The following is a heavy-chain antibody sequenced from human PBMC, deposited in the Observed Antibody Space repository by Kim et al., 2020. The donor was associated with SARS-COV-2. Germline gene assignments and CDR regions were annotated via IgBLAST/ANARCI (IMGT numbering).Heavy chain of an antibody. CDR2: VNNNNNP. CDR3: ATDHPSSGWPTFDS. V-gene: IGHV3-23*05. CDR1: GFTFSRRA. D-gene: IGHD6-19*01. Sequence: GGSLRLSCAASGFTFSRRAMSWVRQVPGKGLEWIASVNNNNNPYYADSVKGRFTVSRDITKDTLYLQMNSLRADDTALYYCATDHPSSGWPTFDSWGQGT. J-gene: IGHJ4*02.